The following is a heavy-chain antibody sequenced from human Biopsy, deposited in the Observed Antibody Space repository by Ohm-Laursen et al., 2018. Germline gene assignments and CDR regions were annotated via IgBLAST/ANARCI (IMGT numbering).Heavy chain of an antibody. V-gene: IGHV3-9*01. CDR2: ISGSSNNI. CDR1: GFTFEDYA. CDR3: TKRRTAVRPFDS. J-gene: IGHJ4*01. Sequence: SLRLSCAASGFTFEDYAMHWVRHAPGKGLEWVSGISGSSNNIIYADSVRGRFTISRDNAKSSLYLEMNSLRSEDTAFYYCTKRRTAVRPFDSWGHGTLVTVSS. D-gene: IGHD6-25*01.